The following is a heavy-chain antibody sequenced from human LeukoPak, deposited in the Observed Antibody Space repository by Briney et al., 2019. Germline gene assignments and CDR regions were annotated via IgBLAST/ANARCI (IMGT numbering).Heavy chain of an antibody. CDR1: GYTLTELS. V-gene: IGHV1-24*01. CDR2: FDPEDGES. Sequence: GASVKVSCKVSGYTLTELSIHWVRQAPGQWLEWMGGFDPEDGESIFAQRFQGRFSMTEDTSTDTAYMELRSLRPEDTAVYYCATADKWEPLDYWGQGTLVTVPS. CDR3: ATADKWEPLDY. J-gene: IGHJ4*02. D-gene: IGHD1-26*01.